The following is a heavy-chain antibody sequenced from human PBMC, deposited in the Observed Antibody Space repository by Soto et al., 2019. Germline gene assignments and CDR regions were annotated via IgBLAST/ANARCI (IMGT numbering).Heavy chain of an antibody. CDR2: IWYDGSNK. J-gene: IGHJ4*02. CDR1: GFTFSSYG. V-gene: IGHV3-33*01. Sequence: QVQLVESGGGVVQPGRSLRLSCAASGFTFSSYGMHWVRQAPGKGLEWVAVIWYDGSNKYYADSVKGRFTISRDNSKNTMYLQMNSLRAEDTAVYYCARGSSNVVDLDYWGQGTLVTVSS. CDR3: ARGSSNVVDLDY. D-gene: IGHD2-15*01.